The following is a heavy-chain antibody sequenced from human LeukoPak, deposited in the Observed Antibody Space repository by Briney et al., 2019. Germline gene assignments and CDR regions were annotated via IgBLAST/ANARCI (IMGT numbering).Heavy chain of an antibody. J-gene: IGHJ3*02. V-gene: IGHV1-18*01. Sequence: GASVKVSCKASGYTFTSYGISWVRQAPGQGLEWMGWISAYNGNTNYAQKLQGRVTMTTDTSTSTAYMELRSLRSDDTAVYHCARDHGYSSSARVDAFDIWGQGTMVTVSS. CDR3: ARDHGYSSSARVDAFDI. D-gene: IGHD6-6*01. CDR2: ISAYNGNT. CDR1: GYTFTSYG.